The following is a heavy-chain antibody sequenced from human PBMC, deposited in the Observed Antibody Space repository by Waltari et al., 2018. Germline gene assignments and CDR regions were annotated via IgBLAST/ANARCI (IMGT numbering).Heavy chain of an antibody. J-gene: IGHJ4*02. Sequence: EVHLVQSVAEVKKPGATVKISCKVSGYTFTDYYMHWVQQAPGKGLEWMGLVDPEDGETIYAEKFQGRVTITADTSHDTAYMELSSLRSEDTDVYYCATMADYDSSGPFDYWGQGTLVTVSS. CDR3: ATMADYDSSGPFDY. CDR1: GYTFTDYY. V-gene: IGHV1-69-2*01. D-gene: IGHD3-22*01. CDR2: VDPEDGET.